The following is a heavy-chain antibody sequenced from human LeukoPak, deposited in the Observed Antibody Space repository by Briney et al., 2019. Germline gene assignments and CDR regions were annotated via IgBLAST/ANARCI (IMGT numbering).Heavy chain of an antibody. J-gene: IGHJ6*01. CDR3: ARSLINTMFGVVIYFGMDV. D-gene: IGHD3-3*01. Sequence: ASVKVPCKASGYTFTSYYIHWVRRATGRGLVWRVWMNPNSGNTGYAQKFQGRVTMTRNTSISTVYVELSSLRSEDTAVYYWARSLINTMFGVVIYFGMDVWGQGTTVTVSS. V-gene: IGHV1-8*01. CDR1: GYTFTSYY. CDR2: MNPNSGNT.